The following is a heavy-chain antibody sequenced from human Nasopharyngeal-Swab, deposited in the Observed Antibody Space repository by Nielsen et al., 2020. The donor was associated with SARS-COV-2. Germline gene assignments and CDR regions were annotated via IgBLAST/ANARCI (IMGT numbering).Heavy chain of an antibody. J-gene: IGHJ6*02. CDR1: GYTLTELS. D-gene: IGHD2-2*01. CDR2: FDPEDGET. V-gene: IGHV1-24*01. CDR3: RVVPAAMWYYYYGMDV. Sequence: ASVKVSCKVSGYTLTELSMHWVRQAPGKGLEWMGGFDPEDGETIYAQKFQGRVTMTEDTSTDTAYMELSSLRSEDTAVYYCRVVPAAMWYYYYGMDVWGQGTPVTVSS.